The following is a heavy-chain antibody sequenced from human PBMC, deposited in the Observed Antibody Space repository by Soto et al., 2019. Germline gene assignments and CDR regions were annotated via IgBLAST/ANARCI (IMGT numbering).Heavy chain of an antibody. CDR2: ISYDGSNK. D-gene: IGHD5-12*01. CDR1: GFTFSSYA. V-gene: IGHV3-30-3*01. J-gene: IGHJ4*02. CDR3: ARDRGSDVEMATIGY. Sequence: GGSLRLSCAASGFTFSSYAMHWVRQAPGKGLEWVAVISYDGSNKYYADSVKGRFTISRDNSKNTLYLQMNSLRAEHTAVYYCARDRGSDVEMATIGYWGQGTLVTVSS.